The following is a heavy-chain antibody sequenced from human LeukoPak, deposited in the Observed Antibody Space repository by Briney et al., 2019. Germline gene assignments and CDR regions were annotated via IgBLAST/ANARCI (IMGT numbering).Heavy chain of an antibody. CDR1: GFTFSSFS. V-gene: IGHV3-48*01. CDR2: ISSSSSST. D-gene: IGHD6-19*01. CDR3: AREGIGWLAYFDY. Sequence: PGGSLRLSCAASGFTFSSFSMNWVRQAPGKGLEWISYISSSSSSTYYADSVKGRFTISRDNSKNTLYLQMNSLRAEDTAVYYCAREGIGWLAYFDYWGQGTLVTVSS. J-gene: IGHJ4*02.